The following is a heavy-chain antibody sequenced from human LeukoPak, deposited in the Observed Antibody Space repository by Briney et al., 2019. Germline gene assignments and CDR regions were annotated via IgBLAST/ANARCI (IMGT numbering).Heavy chain of an antibody. CDR1: GYTFTTYA. J-gene: IGHJ4*02. CDR2: INAGNGNT. D-gene: IGHD6-13*01. V-gene: IGHV1-3*01. Sequence: GASVKVSFKASGYTFTTYAMHWVRQAPGQRLEWMGWINAGNGNTKYSQKFQARVTITRDTSASTVYMELSSLRSEDTAVYYCARDPIGSRWPYYFDYWGQGTLVTVSS. CDR3: ARDPIGSRWPYYFDY.